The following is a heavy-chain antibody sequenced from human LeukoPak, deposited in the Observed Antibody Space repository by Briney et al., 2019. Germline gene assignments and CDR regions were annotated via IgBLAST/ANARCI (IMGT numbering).Heavy chain of an antibody. V-gene: IGHV3-74*01. CDR1: GFTFSSYW. D-gene: IGHD3-3*01. J-gene: IGHJ4*02. CDR3: ARVPDYDFWSGYYFDY. Sequence: GGSLRLXCAASGFTFSSYWMHWVRRAPGKGLVSVSRINSDGSSTSYADSVKGRFTISRDNAKNTLYLQMNSLRAEDTAVYYCARVPDYDFWSGYYFDYWGQGTLVTVSS. CDR2: INSDGSST.